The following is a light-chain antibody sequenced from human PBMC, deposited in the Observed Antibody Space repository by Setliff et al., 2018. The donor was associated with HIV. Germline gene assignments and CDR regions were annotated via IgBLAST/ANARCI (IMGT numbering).Light chain of an antibody. J-gene: IGLJ1*01. CDR1: SSDVGSYNL. CDR2: EVS. Sequence: QSALTQPRSVSGSPGQSVTIPCTGTSSDVGSYNLVSWYQHHPGKAPKLMIYEVSKRPSGVSNRFSGSKSGNTASLTISGLQAEDEADYYCCSYAGSSTYVFGTGTKVTVL. V-gene: IGLV2-23*02. CDR3: CSYAGSSTYV.